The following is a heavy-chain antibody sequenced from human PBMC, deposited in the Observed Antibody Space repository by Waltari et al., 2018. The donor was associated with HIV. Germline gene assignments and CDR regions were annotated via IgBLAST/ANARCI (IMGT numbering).Heavy chain of an antibody. CDR2: ISWNSGSI. V-gene: IGHV3-9*01. CDR3: AKDIDVWGSYPDY. J-gene: IGHJ4*02. D-gene: IGHD3-16*02. CDR1: GFTFDDYA. Sequence: EVQLVESGGGLVQPGRSLRLSCAASGFTFDDYAMHWVRQAPGKGLEWVSGISWNSGSIGYADSVKGRFTISRDNAKNSLYLQMNSLRAEDTALYYCAKDIDVWGSYPDYWGQGTLVTVSS.